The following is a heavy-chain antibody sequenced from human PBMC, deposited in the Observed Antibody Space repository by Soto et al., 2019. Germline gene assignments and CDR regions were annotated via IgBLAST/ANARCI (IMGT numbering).Heavy chain of an antibody. CDR1: GGSISSGDYY. CDR2: IYYGGST. D-gene: IGHD3-10*01. J-gene: IGHJ5*02. V-gene: IGHV4-30-4*01. Sequence: SETLSLTCTVSGGSISSGDYYWSWIRQPPGKGLEWIGYIYYGGSTYYNPSLKSRVTISVDTSKNQFSLKLSSVTAADTAVYYCEREEGYYGSAPWGQGTLVTVSS. CDR3: EREEGYYGSAP.